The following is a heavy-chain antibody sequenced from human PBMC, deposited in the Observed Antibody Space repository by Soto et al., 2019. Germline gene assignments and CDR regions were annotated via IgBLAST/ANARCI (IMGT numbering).Heavy chain of an antibody. V-gene: IGHV3-7*05. CDR3: ARVSTTNYFDY. CDR2: IKQDGSEN. J-gene: IGHJ4*02. CDR1: GFTFSTHW. Sequence: EVQLVESGGGLVQPGGSLRLSCAASGFTFSTHWMSWVRQAPGKGLEWVANIKQDGSENYYVDSVKGRFTISRDNAKNSLYLQMNSLRAEDTAVYYCARVSTTNYFDYWGQGTLVTFSS.